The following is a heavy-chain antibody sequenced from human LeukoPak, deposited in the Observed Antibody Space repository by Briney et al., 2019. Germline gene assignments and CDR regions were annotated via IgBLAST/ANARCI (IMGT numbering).Heavy chain of an antibody. CDR3: ARDPSLLRPPGRQPLLSFDY. J-gene: IGHJ4*02. Sequence: GASVKVSCKASGYTFTSYAMNWVRQAPGQGLEWMGWINTNTGNPTYAQGFTGRFVFSLDTSVSTAYLQISSLKAEDTAVYYCARDPSLLRPPGRQPLLSFDYWGQGTLVTVSS. V-gene: IGHV7-4-1*02. CDR1: GYTFTSYA. D-gene: IGHD2/OR15-2a*01. CDR2: INTNTGNP.